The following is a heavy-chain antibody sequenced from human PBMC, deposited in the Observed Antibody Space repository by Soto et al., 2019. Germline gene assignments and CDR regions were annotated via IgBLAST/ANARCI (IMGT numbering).Heavy chain of an antibody. D-gene: IGHD2-8*01. J-gene: IGHJ6*02. V-gene: IGHV1-2*04. Sequence: AAVKVSCKASGYSFTDYHIHWVRQAPGQGXEWLGRINPKSGGTSTAQKFQGWVTMTTDTSISTASTELTRLTSDDTAIYYCARGDSTDCSNGVCSFFYNHDMDVWGQGTTVTVSS. CDR3: ARGDSTDCSNGVCSFFYNHDMDV. CDR1: GYSFTDYH. CDR2: INPKSGGT.